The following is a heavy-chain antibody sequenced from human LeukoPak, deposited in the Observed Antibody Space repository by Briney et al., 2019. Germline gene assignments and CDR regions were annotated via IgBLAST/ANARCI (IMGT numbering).Heavy chain of an antibody. V-gene: IGHV3-30*18. CDR2: ISYDGSNK. Sequence: GGSLRLSCAASGFTFSSYAMSWVRQAPGKGLEWVAVISYDGSNKYYADSVKGRFTISRDNSKNTLYLQMNSLRAEDTAVYYCAKEGKKQQLPLEFDYWGQGTLVTVSS. CDR1: GFTFSSYA. D-gene: IGHD6-13*01. J-gene: IGHJ4*02. CDR3: AKEGKKQQLPLEFDY.